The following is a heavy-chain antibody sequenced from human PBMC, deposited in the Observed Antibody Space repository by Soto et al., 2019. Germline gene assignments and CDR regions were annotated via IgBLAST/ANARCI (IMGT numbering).Heavy chain of an antibody. J-gene: IGHJ6*02. D-gene: IGHD3-22*01. V-gene: IGHV1-3*01. CDR3: ARDPNDSSAYYHHYYYGMDV. CDR1: GYTFTSYG. CDR2: INAGNGNT. Sequence: ASVKLSCTASGYTFTSYGIHWVRQAPGQRLEWTGWINAGNGNTKYSEKFQGRVTITRDTSASTAYLELSSLRSEDTAVYYCARDPNDSSAYYHHYYYGMDVWGQGTTVTVAS.